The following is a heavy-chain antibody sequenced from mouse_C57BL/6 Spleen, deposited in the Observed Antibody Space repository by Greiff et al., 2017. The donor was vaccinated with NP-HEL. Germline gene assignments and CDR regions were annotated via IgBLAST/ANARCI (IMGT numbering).Heavy chain of an antibody. Sequence: QVQLQQPGAELVKPGASVKLSCKASGYTFTSYWMQWVKQRPGQGLEWIGEIDPSDSYTNYNQKFKGKATLTVDTSSSTAYMQLSSLTSEDSAVYYCASQPYRSYLDYWGQSTTLTVSS. CDR3: ASQPYRSYLDY. V-gene: IGHV1-50*01. D-gene: IGHD6-1*01. CDR2: IDPSDSYT. J-gene: IGHJ2*01. CDR1: GYTFTSYW.